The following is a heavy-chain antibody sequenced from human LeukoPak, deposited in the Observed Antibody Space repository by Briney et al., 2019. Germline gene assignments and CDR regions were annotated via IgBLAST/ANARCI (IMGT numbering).Heavy chain of an antibody. CDR1: GYSFTSYW. Sequence: GESLKISCKGSGYSFTSYWIGWVRQMPGKGLEWMGIIYPGDSDTRYSPSFQGQVTISRDNSKNTLYLHVNSLRPEDTAVYYCAKGSGYEAQYYYYYMDVWGKGTTVTISS. CDR2: IYPGDSDT. D-gene: IGHD5-12*01. V-gene: IGHV5-51*01. J-gene: IGHJ6*03. CDR3: AKGSGYEAQYYYYYMDV.